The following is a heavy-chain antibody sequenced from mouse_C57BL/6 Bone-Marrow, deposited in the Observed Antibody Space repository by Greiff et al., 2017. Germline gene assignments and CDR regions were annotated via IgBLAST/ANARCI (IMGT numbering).Heavy chain of an antibody. J-gene: IGHJ2*01. CDR2: IYPRSGNT. V-gene: IGHV1-81*01. Sequence: VQLQQSGAELARPGASVKLSCKASGYTFTSYGISWVKQRTGQGLEWIVEIYPRSGNTYYNEKFKGKATLTADKSSSTAYMELRSLTSEDSAVYFCARSTVVVPDYWGQGTTLTVSS. CDR1: GYTFTSYG. CDR3: ARSTVVVPDY. D-gene: IGHD1-1*01.